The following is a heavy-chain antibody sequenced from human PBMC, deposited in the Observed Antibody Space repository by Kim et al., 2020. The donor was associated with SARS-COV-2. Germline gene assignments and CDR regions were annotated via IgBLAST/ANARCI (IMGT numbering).Heavy chain of an antibody. CDR3: ARESYDTNLYADY. CDR2: IYYSGST. Sequence: SETLSLTCTVSGGSISSYYWSWIRQPPGKGLEWIGYIYYSGSTNYNPSLKSRVTISVDTSKNRFSLKLSSVTAADTAVYYCARESYDTNLYADYWGQGTLVTVSS. D-gene: IGHD3-22*01. CDR1: GGSISSYY. V-gene: IGHV4-59*12. J-gene: IGHJ4*02.